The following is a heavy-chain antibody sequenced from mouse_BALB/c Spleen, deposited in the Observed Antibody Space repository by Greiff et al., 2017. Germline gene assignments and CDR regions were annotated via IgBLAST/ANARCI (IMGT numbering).Heavy chain of an antibody. CDR2: IDPANGNT. D-gene: IGHD3-2*02. CDR3: ARSGQDYAMDY. J-gene: IGHJ4*01. V-gene: IGHV14-3*02. Sequence: VHVKQSGAELVKPGASVKLSCTASGFNIKDTYMHWVKQRPEQGLEWIGRIDPANGNTKYDPKFQGKATITADTSSNTAYLQLSSLTSEDTAVYYCARSGQDYAMDYWGQGTSVTVSS. CDR1: GFNIKDTY.